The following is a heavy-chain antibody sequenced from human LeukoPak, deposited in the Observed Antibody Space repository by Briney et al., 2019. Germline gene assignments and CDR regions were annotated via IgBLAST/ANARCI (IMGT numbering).Heavy chain of an antibody. Sequence: GESLKISCRGSGYTFSSYWIGWVRQMPGKGLEWMGIIFLGDSDTRYSPSFQGQVIISADMSISTAYLQWSSLEASDTAIYYCARGFGYAGNYFDSWGQGTLVTVSS. D-gene: IGHD5-18*01. J-gene: IGHJ4*02. V-gene: IGHV5-51*01. CDR2: IFLGDSDT. CDR3: ARGFGYAGNYFDS. CDR1: GYTFSSYW.